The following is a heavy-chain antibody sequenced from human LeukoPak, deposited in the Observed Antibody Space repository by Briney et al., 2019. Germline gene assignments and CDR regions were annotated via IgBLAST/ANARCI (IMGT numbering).Heavy chain of an antibody. CDR1: GYSISNGYY. CDR2: IYHSGYT. CDR3: ARGNYYGSGSYYSDY. Sequence: SETLSLTCTVSGYSISNGYYWGWIRQPPGKGLEWIGSIYHSGYTYYNPSLKSRVTIAVDTSKNQFCLKLRSVTAAHTAVYFCARGNYYGSGSYYSDYWGQGTLVTASS. J-gene: IGHJ4*02. V-gene: IGHV4-38-2*02. D-gene: IGHD3-10*01.